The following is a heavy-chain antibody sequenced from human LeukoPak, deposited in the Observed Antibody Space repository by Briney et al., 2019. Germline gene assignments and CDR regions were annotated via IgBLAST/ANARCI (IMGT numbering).Heavy chain of an antibody. V-gene: IGHV3-33*01. CDR1: GFTFSSKG. CDR3: AREARYESSGYYFDF. Sequence: PGRSLRLSCEASGFTFSSKGMHWVRQAPGKGLEWVAVIWYDGSSKYYADSVKGRFTISRDNSKNTLYLQMTSLRAEDTAVYYCAREARYESSGYYFDFWGQGTQDTVSS. J-gene: IGHJ4*02. D-gene: IGHD3-22*01. CDR2: IWYDGSSK.